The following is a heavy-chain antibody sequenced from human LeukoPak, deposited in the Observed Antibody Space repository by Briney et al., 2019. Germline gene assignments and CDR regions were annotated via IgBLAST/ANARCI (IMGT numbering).Heavy chain of an antibody. J-gene: IGHJ4*02. V-gene: IGHV4-30-4*01. CDR1: GGSISSDDYY. Sequence: SQTLSLTCTVSGGSISSDDYYWSWIRQPPGKGLGWVGCIYYSGSTHYNPSLKSRLTISEDTSKNQFSLKLSSVTAADTAVYFCARHVTTVTFFDFWGQGTLVTVSS. CDR3: ARHVTTVTFFDF. D-gene: IGHD4-11*01. CDR2: IYYSGST.